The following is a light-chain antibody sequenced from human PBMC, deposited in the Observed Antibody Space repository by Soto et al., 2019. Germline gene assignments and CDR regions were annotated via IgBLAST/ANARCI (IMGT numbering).Light chain of an antibody. Sequence: QSALTQPPSASGSPGQSVTISCTGTSRDVGGYNYVSWYQQHPDKAPKLMIYEVSKRPSGVPDRFSGSKSGNTASLTVSGLQAEDEADYYCSSYAGSNIVLFGGGTKLTVL. CDR1: SRDVGGYNY. CDR3: SSYAGSNIVL. CDR2: EVS. J-gene: IGLJ2*01. V-gene: IGLV2-8*01.